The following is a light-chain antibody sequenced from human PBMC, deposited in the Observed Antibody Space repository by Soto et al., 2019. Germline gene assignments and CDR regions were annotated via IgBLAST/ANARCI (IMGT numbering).Light chain of an antibody. V-gene: IGKV3-20*01. CDR1: QSVGSNS. Sequence: EIVLTQSPGTLSLSPGERATLSCRASQSVGSNSLAWYQQKPGQAPRLLIYGASSRATGIPDRFSGSGSGTDFTLTINRLEPEDFAVYYCQRYGSSQFTFGPGTKVDIK. J-gene: IGKJ3*01. CDR2: GAS. CDR3: QRYGSSQFT.